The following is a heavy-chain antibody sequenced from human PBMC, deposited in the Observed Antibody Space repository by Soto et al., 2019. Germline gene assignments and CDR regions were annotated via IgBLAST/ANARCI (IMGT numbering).Heavy chain of an antibody. CDR2: IRAKGYGGTT. CDR1: GFAFGDYG. CDR3: SRAGANYNFWSGYYFGY. J-gene: IGHJ4*02. D-gene: IGHD3-3*01. V-gene: IGHV3-49*03. Sequence: HPGGSLRLSCRGAGFAFGDYGMTWLRQAPGKGLEWVGLIRAKGYGGTTEYAASVKGRFTISRDDSKSVAYLQMNGLKTEDTAVYYCSRAGANYNFWSGYYFGYWGQGTLVTVSS.